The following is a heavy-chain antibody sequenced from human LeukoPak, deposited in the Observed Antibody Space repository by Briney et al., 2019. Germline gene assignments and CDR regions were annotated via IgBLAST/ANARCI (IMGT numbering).Heavy chain of an antibody. V-gene: IGHV3-23*01. D-gene: IGHD5-24*01. Sequence: PGGSLRLSCAASGFTFSSYAMSWVRQAPGKGLEWVSAISGSGGSTYYADSVKGRFTISRDNSKNTLYLQMNSLRAEDTAVYYCAKGGVEMGTVRIYYWGQGTLVTVSS. CDR1: GFTFSSYA. J-gene: IGHJ4*02. CDR2: ISGSGGST. CDR3: AKGGVEMGTVRIYY.